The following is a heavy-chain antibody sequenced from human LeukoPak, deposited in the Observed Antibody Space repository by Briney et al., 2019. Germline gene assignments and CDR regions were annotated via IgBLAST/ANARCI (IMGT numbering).Heavy chain of an antibody. D-gene: IGHD3-16*01. CDR1: GFIFSRHW. CDR2: VKKDGTCR. CDR3: VRDDDVYGFDY. V-gene: IGHV3-74*01. Sequence: GALRLSCAASGFIFSRHWMHWVRQAPGEGLVCVARVKKDGTCRDYGDSVKGRFTISRDNAKNTLYLQMNSLRVEDTARYYCVRDDDVYGFDYWGQGTVVTVSS. J-gene: IGHJ4*02.